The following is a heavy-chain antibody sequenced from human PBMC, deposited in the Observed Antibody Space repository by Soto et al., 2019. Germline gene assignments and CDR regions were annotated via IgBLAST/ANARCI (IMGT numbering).Heavy chain of an antibody. CDR3: ARDRTVGAAKVNWFDP. CDR2: ISYDGSNK. V-gene: IGHV3-30-3*01. Sequence: GGSLRLSCAASGFTFSSYAMHWVRQAPGKGLEWVAVISYDGSNKYYADSVKGRFTISRDNAKNTLYLQMNSLRAEDTAVYYCARDRTVGAAKVNWFDPWGQGTLVTVSS. D-gene: IGHD1-26*01. J-gene: IGHJ5*02. CDR1: GFTFSSYA.